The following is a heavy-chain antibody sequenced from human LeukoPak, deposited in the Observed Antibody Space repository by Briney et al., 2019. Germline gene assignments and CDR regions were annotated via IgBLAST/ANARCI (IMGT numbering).Heavy chain of an antibody. CDR3: ARQTTSYYFDY. Sequence: GASVKVSCKVSGYTLTELSMHWVRQAPGQGLEWMGRIIPILGIANYAQKFQGRVTITADKSTSTAYMELSSLRSEDTAVYYCARQTTSYYFDYWGQGTLVTVSS. J-gene: IGHJ4*02. CDR2: IIPILGIA. V-gene: IGHV1-69*02. CDR1: GYTLTELS. D-gene: IGHD4-17*01.